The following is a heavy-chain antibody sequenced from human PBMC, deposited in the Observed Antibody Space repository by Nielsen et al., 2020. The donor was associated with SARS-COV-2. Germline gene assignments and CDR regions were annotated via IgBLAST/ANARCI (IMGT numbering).Heavy chain of an antibody. Sequence: GGSLRLSCAASGFTFSSYAMSWVRQAPGKGLEWVAVISYDGSNKYYADSVKGRFTISRDNSKNTLYLQMNSLRAEDTAVYYCASQLANYAFDIWGQGTMVTVSS. J-gene: IGHJ3*02. CDR1: GFTFSSYA. V-gene: IGHV3-30*03. CDR3: ASQLANYAFDI. D-gene: IGHD2-2*01. CDR2: ISYDGSNK.